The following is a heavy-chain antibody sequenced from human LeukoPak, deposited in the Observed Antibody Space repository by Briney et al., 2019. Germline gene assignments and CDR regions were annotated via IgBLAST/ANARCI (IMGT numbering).Heavy chain of an antibody. CDR3: ATRGVTPDYYDMDV. CDR2: IRSKANNYAT. V-gene: IGHV3-73*01. Sequence: GGSLRLSCAASGFTFSGSAMHWVRQASGTGLEWVGRIRSKANNYATAYAASVKGRFTIFRDDSKNTAFLQMNSLKTEDTAVYYCATRGVTPDYYDMDVWGQGTTVTVSS. J-gene: IGHJ6*02. D-gene: IGHD2-21*02. CDR1: GFTFSGSA.